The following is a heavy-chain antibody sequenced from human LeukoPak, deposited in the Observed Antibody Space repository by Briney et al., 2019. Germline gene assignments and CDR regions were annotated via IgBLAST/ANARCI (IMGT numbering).Heavy chain of an antibody. CDR1: GFTFTNYW. J-gene: IGHJ4*02. Sequence: GGSLRLSCAASGFTFTNYWMSWVRQAPGKGLELVANIKQDRSEKYYVDSVKGRFTISRDNAKNSLYLQMNSLRAEDTAVYYCARRSGIAVAGAFGYWGQGTLVTVSS. CDR2: IKQDRSEK. V-gene: IGHV3-7*03. CDR3: ARRSGIAVAGAFGY. D-gene: IGHD6-19*01.